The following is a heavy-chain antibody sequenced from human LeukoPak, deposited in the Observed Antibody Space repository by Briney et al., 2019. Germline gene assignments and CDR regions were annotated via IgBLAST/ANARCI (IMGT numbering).Heavy chain of an antibody. CDR3: ARAGVLRFLEWLLSPFDY. J-gene: IGHJ4*02. Sequence: QPGRSLRLSCAASGFTFSSYAMHWVRQTPGKGLEWVAVISYDGSNKYYADSVKGRFTISRDNSKNTLYLQMNSLRVEDTAVYYCARAGVLRFLEWLLSPFDYWGQGTLVTVSS. CDR1: GFTFSSYA. CDR2: ISYDGSNK. V-gene: IGHV3-30-3*01. D-gene: IGHD3-3*01.